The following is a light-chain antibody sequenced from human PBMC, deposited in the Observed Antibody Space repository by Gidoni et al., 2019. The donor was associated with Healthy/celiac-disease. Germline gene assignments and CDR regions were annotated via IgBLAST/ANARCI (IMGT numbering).Light chain of an antibody. CDR1: QSVLYSYNNKNY. CDR3: QQYYSTLWT. Sequence: DIVMTQSPDPLAVSLGERATINCKASQSVLYSYNNKNYLAWYQQKPGQPPKLLIYWASTRESGVPDRFSGSGSGTDFTLTISSLQAEDVAVYYCQQYYSTLWTFXQXTKVEIK. CDR2: WAS. V-gene: IGKV4-1*01. J-gene: IGKJ1*01.